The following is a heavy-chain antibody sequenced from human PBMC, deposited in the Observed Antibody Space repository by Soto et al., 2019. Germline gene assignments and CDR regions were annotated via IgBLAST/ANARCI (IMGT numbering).Heavy chain of an antibody. D-gene: IGHD3-3*01. CDR1: GFAFRCYA. CDR2: ISGSGGST. CDR3: AKVVYDFWSGYLPGWFDP. V-gene: IGHV3-23*01. Sequence: GGSLSLSCAASGFAFRCYAIGWGRQAPGKGLEWVSAISGSGGSTYYADSVKGRFTISRDNSKNTLYLQMNSLRAEDTAVYYCAKVVYDFWSGYLPGWFDPWGQGPLVTVS. J-gene: IGHJ5*02.